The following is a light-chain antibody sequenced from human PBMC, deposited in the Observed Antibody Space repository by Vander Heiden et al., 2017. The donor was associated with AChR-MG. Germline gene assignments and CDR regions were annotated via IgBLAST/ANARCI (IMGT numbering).Light chain of an antibody. Sequence: QLTRSPSSLPASIGDRVTITCQASQDINNYLNWYQHKPGKAPRLLIYDASNLQTGVPSRFSGSGSGTDFTFTISSLQPEDIATYYCQQHENVPLFTFGPGTKVDIK. J-gene: IGKJ3*01. CDR3: QQHENVPLFT. CDR2: DAS. V-gene: IGKV1-33*01. CDR1: QDINNY.